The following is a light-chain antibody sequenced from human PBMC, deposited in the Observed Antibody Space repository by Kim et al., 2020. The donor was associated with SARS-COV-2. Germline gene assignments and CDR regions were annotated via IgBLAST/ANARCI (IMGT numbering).Light chain of an antibody. J-gene: IGLJ3*02. CDR1: KLGNKY. CDR2: QDS. CDR3: QAWDRTTVV. Sequence: SYELTQPPSVSVSPGQTVSITCSGDKLGNKYTCWYQQKPGQSPVLVIYQDSKRPSGIPERFSGSNSGNTATLTISGTQAMVEADYYCQAWDRTTVVFGGGTQLTVL. V-gene: IGLV3-1*01.